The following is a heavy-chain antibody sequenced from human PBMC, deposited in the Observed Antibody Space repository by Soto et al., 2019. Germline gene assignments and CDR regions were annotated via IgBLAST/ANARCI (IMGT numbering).Heavy chain of an antibody. CDR1: GFTFGDYA. CDR2: IRSKAYGGTT. J-gene: IGHJ6*03. CDR3: TRAERYCCGGSCDYYYMDV. D-gene: IGHD2-15*01. Sequence: GGSLRLSCTASGFTFGDYAMSWFRQAPGKGLEWVGFIRSKAYGGTTEYAASVKGRFTISRDDSKSIAYLQMNSLKTEDTAVYYCTRAERYCCGGSCDYYYMDVWGKGTTVTVSS. V-gene: IGHV3-49*03.